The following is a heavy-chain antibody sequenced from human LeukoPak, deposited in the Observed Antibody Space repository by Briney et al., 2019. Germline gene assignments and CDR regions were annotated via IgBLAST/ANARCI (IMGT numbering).Heavy chain of an antibody. V-gene: IGHV3-21*01. J-gene: IGHJ4*02. Sequence: GSLRLSCAASGFTFSSYSMNWVRQAPGKGLEWVSSISSSSSYIYYADSVKGRFTISRDNAKNSLYLQMNSLRAEDTAVYYCARGTSSGELPMSDYWGQGTLVTVSS. CDR2: ISSSSSYI. D-gene: IGHD3-10*01. CDR3: ARGTSSGELPMSDY. CDR1: GFTFSSYS.